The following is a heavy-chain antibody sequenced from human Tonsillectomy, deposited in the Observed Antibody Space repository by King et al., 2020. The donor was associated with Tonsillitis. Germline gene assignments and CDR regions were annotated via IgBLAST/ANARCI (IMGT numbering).Heavy chain of an antibody. V-gene: IGHV3-30-3*01. Sequence: QVQLVQSGGGVVQPGRSLRLSCAASGFTFSSYAIHWVRQAPGKGLEWVAVISYDGSNKYYADSVRGRFTISRDYSKNKLYLQMNSLRAEDTAVYYCARDQSPGDSSGYLNYWGQGTLVTVSS. CDR3: ARDQSPGDSSGYLNY. CDR1: GFTFSSYA. D-gene: IGHD3-22*01. J-gene: IGHJ4*02. CDR2: ISYDGSNK.